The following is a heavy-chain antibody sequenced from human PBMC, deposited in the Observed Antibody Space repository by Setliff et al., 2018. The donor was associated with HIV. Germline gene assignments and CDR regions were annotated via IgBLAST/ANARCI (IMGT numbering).Heavy chain of an antibody. CDR3: AKGVKWLDP. V-gene: IGHV3-33*03. D-gene: IGHD2-21*01. J-gene: IGHJ5*02. CDR1: GFTFSNYG. Sequence: GGSLRLSCAASGFTFSNYGMHWVRQAPGKGLEWVAVIWYDGRRYYADSVQGRFTISRDDSKNMLYLQMDSLRVDDTAAYYCAKGVKWLDPWGQGTLVTVSS. CDR2: IWYDGRR.